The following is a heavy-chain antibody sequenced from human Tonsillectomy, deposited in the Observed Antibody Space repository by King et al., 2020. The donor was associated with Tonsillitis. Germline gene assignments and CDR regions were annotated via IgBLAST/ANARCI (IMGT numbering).Heavy chain of an antibody. Sequence: QLVQSGAEVKKPGASVKVSCKASGYTFTGYYMHWVRQAPGQGLEWMGWINPNSGGTNYAQKIQGRVTMTRDTSISTAYMALSRLRSDDTAVYYCARGGYGAYAILGWFDPWGQGTLVTVSS. CDR2: INPNSGGT. J-gene: IGHJ5*02. V-gene: IGHV1-2*02. CDR1: GYTFTGYY. D-gene: IGHD4-17*01. CDR3: ARGGYGAYAILGWFDP.